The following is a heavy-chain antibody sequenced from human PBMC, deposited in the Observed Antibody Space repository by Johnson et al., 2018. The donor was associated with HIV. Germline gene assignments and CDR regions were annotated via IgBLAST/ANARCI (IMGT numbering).Heavy chain of an antibody. V-gene: IGHV3-30*03. Sequence: QVQLVESGGGVVQPGRSLRLSCAASGFTFSSYGMHWVRQAPGKGLEWVAVISYDGSNKYYADSVKGRFTISRDNSKNTLYLQMNSLSAEDTAVYYCAQHPDAFDIWGQGTMVTVSS. CDR2: ISYDGSNK. J-gene: IGHJ3*02. CDR3: AQHPDAFDI. D-gene: IGHD6-13*01. CDR1: GFTFSSYG.